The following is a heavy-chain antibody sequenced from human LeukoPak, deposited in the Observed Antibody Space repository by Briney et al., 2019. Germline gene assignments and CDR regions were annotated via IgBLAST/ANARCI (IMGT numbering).Heavy chain of an antibody. V-gene: IGHV1-2*02. Sequence: ASVKVSLKASVYTFTGYYMHWVGQAPGQGLEWMGWMNLNSGGRNNAQTSHGRVTITRDESISTAYMELSRLRSDDTVVYYCASPVPVSRSWGQGTLVTVSS. D-gene: IGHD1-14*01. CDR1: VYTFTGYY. CDR2: MNLNSGGR. CDR3: ASPVPVSRS. J-gene: IGHJ4*02.